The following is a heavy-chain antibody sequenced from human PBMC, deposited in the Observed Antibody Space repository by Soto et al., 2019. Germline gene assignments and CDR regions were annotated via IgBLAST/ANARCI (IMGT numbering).Heavy chain of an antibody. CDR3: ARLSEESSSSNYYYFFMDV. Sequence: QVQLVQSGAEVKKPGASMKVSCKASGYTFTNYDITWVRQATGQGLEWMGWMNPQTGNTGYAENFQGRVTMTRNTSISTADVELSGLRSEDTAVYYCARLSEESSSSNYYYFFMDVWGKGTTVTVS. CDR1: GYTFTNYD. D-gene: IGHD6-6*01. V-gene: IGHV1-8*02. CDR2: MNPQTGNT. J-gene: IGHJ6*03.